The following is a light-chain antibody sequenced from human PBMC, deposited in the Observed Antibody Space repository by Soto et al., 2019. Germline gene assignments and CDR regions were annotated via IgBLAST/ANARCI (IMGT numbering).Light chain of an antibody. CDR3: QQRGNWPPIT. V-gene: IGKV3-11*01. J-gene: IGKJ5*01. CDR1: QSVTTY. Sequence: EIVLTQSPATLSLSPGERATLSCRASQSVTTYLAWYQQKPGQAPRLLIYDASNRATGIPARFSGSGSGTDFTLTISSLEPEEFAVYYCQQRGNWPPITFGQGTRLEI. CDR2: DAS.